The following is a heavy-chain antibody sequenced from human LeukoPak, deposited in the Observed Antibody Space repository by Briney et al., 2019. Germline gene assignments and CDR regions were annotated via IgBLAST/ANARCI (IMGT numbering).Heavy chain of an antibody. CDR3: ARLRDSSGWYDAFDI. Sequence: GGSLRLSCAASGFTFSSYGMHWVRQAPGKGLEWVAVIWYDGSNKYYADSVKGRFTISRDNSKNTLYLQMNSLRAEDTAVYYCARLRDSSGWYDAFDIWGQGTMVTASS. CDR1: GFTFSSYG. J-gene: IGHJ3*02. D-gene: IGHD6-19*01. CDR2: IWYDGSNK. V-gene: IGHV3-33*01.